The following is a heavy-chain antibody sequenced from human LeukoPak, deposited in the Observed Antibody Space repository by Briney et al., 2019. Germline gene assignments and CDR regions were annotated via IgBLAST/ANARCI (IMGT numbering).Heavy chain of an antibody. CDR2: ISYDGSNK. Sequence: GGSLRLSCAASGFTFSSYAMHWVRQAPGKGLEWVAVISYDGSNKYYADSVKGRFTISRDNSKNTLYLQMNSLRAEDTAVYYCAKARTNWNDSFYYYGMDVWGQGTTVTVSS. J-gene: IGHJ6*02. CDR1: GFTFSSYA. V-gene: IGHV3-30-3*01. CDR3: AKARTNWNDSFYYYGMDV. D-gene: IGHD1-20*01.